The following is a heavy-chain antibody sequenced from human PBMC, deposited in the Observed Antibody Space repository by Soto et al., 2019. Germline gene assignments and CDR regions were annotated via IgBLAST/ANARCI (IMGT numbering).Heavy chain of an antibody. Sequence: SVKVSCKASGGTFSSYAISWVRQAPGQGLEWMGGIIPIFGTANYAQKFQGRVTITADESTSTAYMELSSLRSEDTAVYYCARPTEADYGGKGDDAFDIWGQGTMVT. D-gene: IGHD4-17*01. CDR3: ARPTEADYGGKGDDAFDI. J-gene: IGHJ3*02. CDR1: GGTFSSYA. V-gene: IGHV1-69*13. CDR2: IIPIFGTA.